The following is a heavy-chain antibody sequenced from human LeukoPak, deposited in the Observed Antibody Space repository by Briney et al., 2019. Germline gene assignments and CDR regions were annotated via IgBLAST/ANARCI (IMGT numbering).Heavy chain of an antibody. V-gene: IGHV3-23*01. J-gene: IGHJ4*02. CDR3: AKGGKWDVTPFDY. CDR2: ISGGGGST. D-gene: IGHD1-26*01. CDR1: GFPVSTNY. Sequence: GGSLRLSCAASGFPVSTNYMNWVRQAPGKGLEWVSTISGGGGSTYYADSVKGRFTISRDNSKNTLYLQVNSLRAEDTAVYYCAKGGKWDVTPFDYWGQGTLVTVSS.